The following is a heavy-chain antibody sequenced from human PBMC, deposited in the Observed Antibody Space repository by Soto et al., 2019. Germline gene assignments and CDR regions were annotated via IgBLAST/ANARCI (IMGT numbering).Heavy chain of an antibody. Sequence: SETLSLTCTVSGGSISSSSYYWGWIRQPPGKGLEWIGSIYYSGSTYYNPSLKSRVTISVDTSKNQFSLKLSSVTAADTAVYYCARMGVILGDYYYYYGMDVWGQGTTVTAP. CDR2: IYYSGST. V-gene: IGHV4-39*01. CDR3: ARMGVILGDYYYYYGMDV. D-gene: IGHD2-21*01. CDR1: GGSISSSSYY. J-gene: IGHJ6*02.